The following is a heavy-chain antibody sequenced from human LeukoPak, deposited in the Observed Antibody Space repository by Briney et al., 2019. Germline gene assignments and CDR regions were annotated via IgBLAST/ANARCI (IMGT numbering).Heavy chain of an antibody. D-gene: IGHD6-25*01. CDR2: IIPILGIA. Sequence: GASVKVSCKASGGTFSSYAISWVRQAPGQGLEWMGRIIPILGIANYAQKFQGRVTITADKSTSTAYMELSSLGSEDTAVYYCAASRGGFDAFDIWGQGTMVTVSS. CDR1: GGTFSSYA. CDR3: AASRGGFDAFDI. V-gene: IGHV1-69*04. J-gene: IGHJ3*02.